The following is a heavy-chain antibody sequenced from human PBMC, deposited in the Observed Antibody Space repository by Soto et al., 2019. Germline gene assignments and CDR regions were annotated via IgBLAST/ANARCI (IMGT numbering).Heavy chain of an antibody. CDR3: ARDKDRQQLGGNYYYIMDV. CDR1: GGTFRTSA. Sequence: QVQLVQSGAEVKKHGSSVKVSCKTSGGTFRTSAISWVRQAPGQGLEWMGGIMPVLPTADYAQKFQGRVTITADEPTTTAYKELSSLRSEDTAVYYCARDKDRQQLGGNYYYIMDVWGQGTTVTVSS. CDR2: IMPVLPTA. J-gene: IGHJ6*01. V-gene: IGHV1-69*12. D-gene: IGHD3-3*02.